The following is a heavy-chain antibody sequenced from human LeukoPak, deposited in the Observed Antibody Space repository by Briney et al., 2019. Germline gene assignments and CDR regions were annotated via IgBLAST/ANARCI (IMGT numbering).Heavy chain of an antibody. CDR1: GYTFTGCY. J-gene: IGHJ4*02. CDR3: ARGDFAIVGVIIAPDY. V-gene: IGHV1-2*02. Sequence: GASVKVSCKASGYTFTGCYMHWVRQAPGQGLEWMGWINPNSGDTKYAQKFQGRVTMTRDTSISTAYMDLSRLRSDDTSVYYCARGDFAIVGVIIAPDYWGQGTLVSVSS. CDR2: INPNSGDT. D-gene: IGHD3-3*01.